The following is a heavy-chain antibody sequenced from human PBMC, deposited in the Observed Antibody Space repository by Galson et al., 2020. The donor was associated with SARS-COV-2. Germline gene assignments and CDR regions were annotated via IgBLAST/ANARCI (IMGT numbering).Heavy chain of an antibody. Sequence: SETLSLTCAVYGGSLSGYYWSWIRQPPGKGLEWIGKINHSGNTNYNPSLKSRVTISVDTSKNQFSLKLTSVTAADTAVYYCARGLYDSSGYYWVYYFDYWGQGTLVTVSS. V-gene: IGHV4-34*01. CDR3: ARGLYDSSGYYWVYYFDY. J-gene: IGHJ4*02. CDR2: INHSGNT. D-gene: IGHD3-22*01. CDR1: GGSLSGYY.